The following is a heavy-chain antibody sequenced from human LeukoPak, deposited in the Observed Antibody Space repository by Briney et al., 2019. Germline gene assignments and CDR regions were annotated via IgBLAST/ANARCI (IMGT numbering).Heavy chain of an antibody. CDR3: AREGMVVAPRYSSYFDY. CDR1: GFTFSSYG. J-gene: IGHJ4*02. CDR2: ISYDGSNK. Sequence: PGRSLRLSCAASGFTFSSYGMHWVRQAPGKGLEWVAVISYDGSNKYYADSVKGRFTISRDNSKNTLYLQMNSLRAEDTAVYYCAREGMVVAPRYSSYFDYWGQGTLVTVSS. D-gene: IGHD2-15*01. V-gene: IGHV3-30*01.